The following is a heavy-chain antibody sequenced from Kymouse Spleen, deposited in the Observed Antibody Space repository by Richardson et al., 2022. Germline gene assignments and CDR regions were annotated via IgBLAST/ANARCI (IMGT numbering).Heavy chain of an antibody. V-gene: IGHV3-15*01. J-gene: IGHJ6*02. CDR1: GFTFSNAW. D-gene: IGHD3-22*01. Sequence: EVQLVESGGGLVKPGGSLRLSCAASGFTFSNAWMSWVRQAPGKGLEWVGRIKSKTDGGTTDYAAPVKGRFTISRDDSKNTLYLQMNSLKTEDTAVYYCTTDTQYYYDSSGSSYYYYYGMDVWGQGTTVTVSS. CDR2: IKSKTDGGTT. CDR3: TTDTQYYYDSSGSSYYYYYGMDV.